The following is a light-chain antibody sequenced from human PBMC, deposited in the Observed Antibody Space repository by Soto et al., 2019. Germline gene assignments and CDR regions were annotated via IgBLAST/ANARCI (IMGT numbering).Light chain of an antibody. J-gene: IGKJ3*01. CDR3: QQYGSSRFT. V-gene: IGKV3-20*01. CDR1: QSISSSY. Sequence: EIVLTQSPGTLSLSPGERATLSCRASQSISSSYLAWYQQKPGQAPRLLVYGASSSATGIPDRFSGSGSGIDFTLTISRLEPEDFAVYYCQQYGSSRFTFGPGTKVDIK. CDR2: GAS.